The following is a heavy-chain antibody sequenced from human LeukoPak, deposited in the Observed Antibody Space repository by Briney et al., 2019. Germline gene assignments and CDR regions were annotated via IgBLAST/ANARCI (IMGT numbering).Heavy chain of an antibody. CDR3: ARKFSGWFDY. J-gene: IGHJ4*02. D-gene: IGHD6-19*01. CDR2: IYRSGDT. V-gene: IGHV4-4*02. CDR1: GGSISNTNW. Sequence: PSETLSLTCTVSGGSISNTNWWTWVRQPPGKGLEWIGEIYRSGDTNYKPSLKSRVTISIDKSKNQFSLKLNSVTAADTAAYYCARKFSGWFDYWGQGSPVTVSS.